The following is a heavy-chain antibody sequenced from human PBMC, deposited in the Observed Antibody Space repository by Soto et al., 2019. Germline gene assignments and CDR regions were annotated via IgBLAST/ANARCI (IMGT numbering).Heavy chain of an antibody. D-gene: IGHD1-26*01. J-gene: IGHJ4*02. CDR2: IRSKTHSYAT. CDR1: GFTLSGSA. V-gene: IGHV3-73*02. Sequence: EVQLVESGGGLVQPGESLKLSCAASGFTLSGSAVHWVRQASGKGLEWVGRIRSKTHSYATEYIASVKGRFTMSRDDSNKTAYLQMNGLKTDDTAVYYCTRSGGSYSFGYWGQGTLVTVSS. CDR3: TRSGGSYSFGY.